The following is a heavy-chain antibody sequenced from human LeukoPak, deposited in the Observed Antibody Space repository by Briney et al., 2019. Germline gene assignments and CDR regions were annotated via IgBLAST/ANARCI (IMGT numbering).Heavy chain of an antibody. CDR3: ARQTNEGYSYGSIDY. Sequence: RESLKISCKGSGYSFTSYWIGWVRQMPGKGLEWMGIIYPGDSDTRYSPSFQGQVTISADKSISTAYLQWSSLKASDTAMYYCARQTNEGYSYGSIDYWGQGTLVTVSS. V-gene: IGHV5-51*01. J-gene: IGHJ4*02. CDR1: GYSFTSYW. CDR2: IYPGDSDT. D-gene: IGHD5-18*01.